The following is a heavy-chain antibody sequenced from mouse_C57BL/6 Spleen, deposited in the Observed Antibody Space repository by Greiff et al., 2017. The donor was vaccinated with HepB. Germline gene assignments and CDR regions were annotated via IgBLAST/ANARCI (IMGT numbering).Heavy chain of an antibody. CDR2: IWSGGST. J-gene: IGHJ4*01. CDR3: ARKGDYYGYGGYAMDY. V-gene: IGHV2-2*01. D-gene: IGHD2-2*01. Sequence: VQLQQSGPGLVQPSQSLSITCTVSGFSLTSYGVHWVRQSPGKGLEWLGVIWSGGSTDYNAAFISRLSISKDNSKSQVFFKMNSLQADDTAIYYWARKGDYYGYGGYAMDYWGQGTSVTVSS. CDR1: GFSLTSYG.